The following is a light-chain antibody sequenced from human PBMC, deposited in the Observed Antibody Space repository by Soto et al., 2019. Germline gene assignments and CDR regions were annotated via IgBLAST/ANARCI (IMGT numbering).Light chain of an antibody. CDR3: QHLTDYSWT. CDR2: KTS. V-gene: IGKV1-5*03. Sequence: DIHMNQSPSTLSASVGDRDTITCRASQSLPMWLAWYQQKPGKAPNLLIYKTSSLESGGPARFSRSGSGTEHTLNISSLQPEDCATYYCQHLTDYSWTFGQGSKLEVK. J-gene: IGKJ1*01. CDR1: QSLPMW.